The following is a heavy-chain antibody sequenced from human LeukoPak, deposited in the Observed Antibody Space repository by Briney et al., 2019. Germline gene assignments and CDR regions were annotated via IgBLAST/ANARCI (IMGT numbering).Heavy chain of an antibody. CDR1: GGTFSSYA. D-gene: IGHD3-16*02. CDR2: INPSGGST. Sequence: ASVKVSCKASGGTFSSYAISWVRQAPGQGLEWMGIINPSGGSTSYAQKFQGRVTMTRDMSTSTVYMELSSLRSEDTAVYYCARDYVIGELDYWGQGTLVTVSS. CDR3: ARDYVIGELDY. J-gene: IGHJ4*02. V-gene: IGHV1-46*01.